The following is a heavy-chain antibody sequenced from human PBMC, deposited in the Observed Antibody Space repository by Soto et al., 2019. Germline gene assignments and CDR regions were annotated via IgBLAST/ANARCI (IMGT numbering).Heavy chain of an antibody. CDR3: AKKHYSGFDY. V-gene: IGHV4-34*01. J-gene: IGHJ4*02. CDR2: INYYGST. CDR1: SESFSRYS. D-gene: IGHD1-26*01. Sequence: SETLSLTCAVYSESFSRYSWTWIRQPPGKGLEWTGEINYYGSTVYNPSLKSRVTISIDTSKMQFSLKLTSLTAADTAVYYCAKKHYSGFDYWGQGTLVTVSS.